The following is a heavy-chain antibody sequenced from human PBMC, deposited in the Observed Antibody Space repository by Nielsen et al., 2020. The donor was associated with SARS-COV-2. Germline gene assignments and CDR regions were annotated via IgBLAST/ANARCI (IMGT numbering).Heavy chain of an antibody. V-gene: IGHV3-48*04. Sequence: GGSLRLSCAASGFTFSAYYMNWVRQAPGKGLEWISYISGSSRTIDYADSVKGRFTISRDNAKNTLYLQMNSLRAEDTAVYYCARLWDDGYYFDTGPYDYWGQGTLVTVSS. CDR2: ISGSSRTI. D-gene: IGHD3-22*01. CDR1: GFTFSAYY. J-gene: IGHJ4*02. CDR3: ARLWDDGYYFDTGPYDY.